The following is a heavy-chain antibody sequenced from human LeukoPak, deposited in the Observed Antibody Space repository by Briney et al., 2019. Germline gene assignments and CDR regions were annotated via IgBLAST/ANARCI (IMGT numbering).Heavy chain of an antibody. Sequence: SVKVSCKASGGTFSSYAISWVRQAPGQGLEWMGGIIPIFGTANYAQKFQGRVTITADKSTSTAYMELSSLRSEDTAVYYCARVRYYVGGRGYYYMDVWGKGTTVTVSS. J-gene: IGHJ6*03. D-gene: IGHD3-10*02. CDR3: ARVRYYVGGRGYYYMDV. CDR2: IIPIFGTA. CDR1: GGTFSSYA. V-gene: IGHV1-69*06.